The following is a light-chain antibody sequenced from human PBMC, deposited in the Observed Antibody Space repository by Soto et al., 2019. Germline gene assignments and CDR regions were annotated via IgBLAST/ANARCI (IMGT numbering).Light chain of an antibody. CDR2: DAS. V-gene: IGKV3-11*01. J-gene: IGKJ5*01. Sequence: IVLTQSPATLSLWPGETAILSCRASQTVSSYLSWYQHKPGQAPRLLIYDASKRAPGIPTRFSGSGSGTDFTLTISRLEPEDFAVYYCQQSSTSITFGQGTRLEIE. CDR3: QQSSTSIT. CDR1: QTVSSY.